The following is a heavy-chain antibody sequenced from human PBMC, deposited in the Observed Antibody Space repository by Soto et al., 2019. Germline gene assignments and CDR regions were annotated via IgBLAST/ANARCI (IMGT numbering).Heavy chain of an antibody. Sequence: SVKVSCKASGGTFSSYAISWVRQAPGQGLEWMGGIIPIFGTANYAQKFQGRVTITADESTSTAYMELSSLRSEDTTVYYCARASYAYDSSGYYWSLDYWGQGTLVTVS. V-gene: IGHV1-69*13. CDR2: IIPIFGTA. CDR3: ARASYAYDSSGYYWSLDY. J-gene: IGHJ4*02. CDR1: GGTFSSYA. D-gene: IGHD3-22*01.